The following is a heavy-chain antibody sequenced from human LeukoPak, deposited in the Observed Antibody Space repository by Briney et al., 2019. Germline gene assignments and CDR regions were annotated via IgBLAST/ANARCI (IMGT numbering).Heavy chain of an antibody. D-gene: IGHD3-16*02. Sequence: SETLSLTCAVSGYSLSSGYDWGWIRPPPGKGLEWIGSSYHSGSTYYNPSLKSRVTISVDRSKNQFSLKLSSVTAADTAVYYCAREYDYIWGSYRYPHPHWFDPWGQGTLVTVSS. CDR2: SYHSGST. J-gene: IGHJ5*02. CDR1: GYSLSSGYD. CDR3: AREYDYIWGSYRYPHPHWFDP. V-gene: IGHV4-38-2*02.